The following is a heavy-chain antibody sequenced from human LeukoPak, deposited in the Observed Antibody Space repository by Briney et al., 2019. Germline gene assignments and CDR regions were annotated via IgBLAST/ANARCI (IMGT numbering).Heavy chain of an antibody. J-gene: IGHJ4*02. CDR2: IYTSGST. CDR1: GDSISGYY. V-gene: IGHV4-4*07. Sequence: PSETLSLTCTVSGDSISGYYWSWIRQPAGKGLEWIGRIYTSGSTKYNPSFQGRVTMSLDTSKNQFSLRLSSVTAADTAIYYCAKYKFGSDYFSNWGQGTLGTVSS. D-gene: IGHD2/OR15-2a*01. CDR3: AKYKFGSDYFSN.